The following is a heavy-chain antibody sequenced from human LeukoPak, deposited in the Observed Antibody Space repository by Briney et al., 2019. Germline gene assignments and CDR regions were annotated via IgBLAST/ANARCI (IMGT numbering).Heavy chain of an antibody. J-gene: IGHJ5*02. CDR3: ATGAPYCSSTSCPRGFDP. CDR1: GYTLTELS. CDR2: FDPEVGET. V-gene: IGHV1-24*01. Sequence: GASVKVSCKVSGYTLTELSMHWVRQAPGKGLEWMGRFDPEVGETINAQKFQCRFTMTEDTSTETAYMELNSLRYEDTAVYYCATGAPYCSSTSCPRGFDPWGQGTLVTVSS. D-gene: IGHD2-2*01.